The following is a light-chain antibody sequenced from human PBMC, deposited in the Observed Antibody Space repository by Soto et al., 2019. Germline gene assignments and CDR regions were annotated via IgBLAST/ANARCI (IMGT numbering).Light chain of an antibody. CDR1: QTVNSIY. J-gene: IGKJ1*01. CDR2: GAS. Sequence: EIVLTQSPGTLSLYRGERATLSCRASQTVNSIYFAWYQRKPGQAPRLLIYGASNRATGIPDRFSGSGSGTDFTLTISRLEAEEFGVYYWQQYDTSPRTFGQGTKVESK. CDR3: QQYDTSPRT. V-gene: IGKV3-20*01.